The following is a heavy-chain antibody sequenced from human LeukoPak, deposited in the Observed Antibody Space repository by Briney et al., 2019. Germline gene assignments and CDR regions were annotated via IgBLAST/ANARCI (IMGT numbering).Heavy chain of an antibody. CDR1: KYTFTNYY. CDR2: INPSGSST. CDR3: ARVALNWSFDP. J-gene: IGHJ5*02. D-gene: IGHD1-20*01. V-gene: IGHV1-46*03. Sequence: ASVKVSCKASKYTFTNYYIHWVRQAPGQGLEWMGLINPSGSSTSYAQRFQGRVTMTRDTSTSTVYMELSSLRSEDTAAYYCARVALNWSFDPWGQGTLVTVSS.